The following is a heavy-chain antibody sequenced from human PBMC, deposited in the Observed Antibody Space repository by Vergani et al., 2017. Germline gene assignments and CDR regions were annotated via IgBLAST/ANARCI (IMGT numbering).Heavy chain of an antibody. Sequence: EVQLVESGGGLVQPGRSLRLSCAASGFTFDDYAMHWVRQAPGKGLEWVSGISWNSGSIGYADSVKGRFTISRDNAKNSLYLQMNSLRAEDTALYYCAKGGGMGGMGYFDYWGQGTLVTVSS. CDR3: AKGGGMGGMGYFDY. D-gene: IGHD3-16*01. J-gene: IGHJ4*02. V-gene: IGHV3-9*01. CDR1: GFTFDDYA. CDR2: ISWNSGSI.